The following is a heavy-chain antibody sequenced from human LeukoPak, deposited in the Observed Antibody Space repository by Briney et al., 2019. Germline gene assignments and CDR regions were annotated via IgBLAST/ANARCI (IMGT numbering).Heavy chain of an antibody. CDR1: GGSISSSSYY. Sequence: SETLSLTCTVSGGSISSSSYYWGWIRQPPGKGLEWIGYIYYSGSTNYNPPLKSRVTISVDTSKNQFSLKLSSVTAADTAVYYCARGGQWGPWYYFDYWGQGTLVTVSS. CDR3: ARGGQWGPWYYFDY. V-gene: IGHV4-61*05. D-gene: IGHD6-19*01. J-gene: IGHJ4*02. CDR2: IYYSGST.